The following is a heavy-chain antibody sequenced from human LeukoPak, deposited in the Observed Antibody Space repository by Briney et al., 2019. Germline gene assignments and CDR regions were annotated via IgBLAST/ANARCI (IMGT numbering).Heavy chain of an antibody. CDR3: ARSKVGWAFDY. Sequence: SETLSLTCTVSGGSISSYYWSWIRQPPGKGLEWIGYIYYSGSTNYNPSLKSRVTISVDTSKNQFSLKLSSVTAADTAVYYCARSKVGWAFDYWGQGTLVTVSS. CDR2: IYYSGST. D-gene: IGHD3-10*01. J-gene: IGHJ4*02. V-gene: IGHV4-59*08. CDR1: GGSISSYY.